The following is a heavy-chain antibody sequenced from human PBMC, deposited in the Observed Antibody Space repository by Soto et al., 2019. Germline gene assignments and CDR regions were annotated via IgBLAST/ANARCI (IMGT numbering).Heavy chain of an antibody. V-gene: IGHV4-39*01. CDR2: VYYRGRS. CDR1: GGSLSSGDYY. J-gene: IGHJ4*02. D-gene: IGHD2-8*01. CDR3: VSQRTSVLTQAYFNY. Sequence: PSETLPLTCTVSGGSLSSGDYYWSWILQPPGKGLEWIGSVYYRGRSYSKSSVKSRVTISVDTSKNQFSLNLNSVTTSDTAVYYCVSQRTSVLTQAYFNYWGQGALVTVSS.